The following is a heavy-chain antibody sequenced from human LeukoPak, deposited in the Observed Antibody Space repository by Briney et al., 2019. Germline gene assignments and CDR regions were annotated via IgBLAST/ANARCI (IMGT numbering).Heavy chain of an antibody. V-gene: IGHV3-23*01. Sequence: GGSLRLSCAASGFIFSNYAMNWVRQAPGKGLEWVSTISGGGGSTYCADSVKGRFTISRDSSKNTLYLQMNSLRAEDTAVYYCAKDRSGQADYFDYWGQGTLVTVSS. CDR1: GFIFSNYA. CDR3: AKDRSGQADYFDY. D-gene: IGHD2-15*01. J-gene: IGHJ4*02. CDR2: ISGGGGST.